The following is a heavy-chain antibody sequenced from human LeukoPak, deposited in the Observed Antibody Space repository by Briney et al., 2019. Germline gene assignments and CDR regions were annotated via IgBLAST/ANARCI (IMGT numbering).Heavy chain of an antibody. CDR3: ARVGDYVWGSYRYRDY. CDR2: IIPIFGTA. D-gene: IGHD3-16*02. J-gene: IGHJ4*02. CDR1: GGTFSSYA. Sequence: GASVKVSCKASGGTFSSYAISWVRQAPGQGLEWMGGIIPIFGTANYAQKFQGRVTITADESTSTAHMELSSLRSEDTAVYYCARVGDYVWGSYRYRDYWGQGTLVTVS. V-gene: IGHV1-69*13.